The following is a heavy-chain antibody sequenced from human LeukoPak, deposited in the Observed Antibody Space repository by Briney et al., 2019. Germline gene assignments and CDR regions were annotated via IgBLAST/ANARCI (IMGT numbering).Heavy chain of an antibody. D-gene: IGHD5-24*01. J-gene: IGHJ4*02. Sequence: SETLSLTCAVYGGSFSGYYWSWIRQPPGKGLEWIGEISHSGSTTNYNPSLKSRVTISVDTSKNQFSLKLSSVTAADTAVYYCASVELATTDFDYWGQGTLVTVSS. CDR1: GGSFSGYY. V-gene: IGHV4-34*01. CDR3: ASVELATTDFDY. CDR2: ISHSGSTT.